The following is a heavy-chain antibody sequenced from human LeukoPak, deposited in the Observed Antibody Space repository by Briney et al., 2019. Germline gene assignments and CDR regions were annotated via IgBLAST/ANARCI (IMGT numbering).Heavy chain of an antibody. CDR1: GFTFSTYS. CDR3: AKEVTYGGAAFDV. V-gene: IGHV3-21*06. J-gene: IGHJ3*01. Sequence: GGSLRLSCAASGFTFSTYSMNWVRQAPGKGLEWVSSISSSSSYIYYADSVKGRFTISRDDAKSSLYLQMNSLRVEDTAVYYCAKEVTYGGAAFDVWGQGTTVTVSS. D-gene: IGHD3-10*01. CDR2: ISSSSSYI.